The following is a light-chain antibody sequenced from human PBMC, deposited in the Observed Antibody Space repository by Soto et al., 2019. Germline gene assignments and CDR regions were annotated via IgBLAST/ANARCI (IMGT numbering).Light chain of an antibody. CDR1: QSVSTY. J-gene: IGKJ4*01. CDR3: QQRAKWPLT. Sequence: EVVLTQSPATLSLSPGERATLSCRASQSVSTYLAWYQQKPGQAPILLIYDASNRATGIPARFSGGGSGTDFTLTISSLEAEDFALYYCQQRAKWPLTFGGGTKVEIK. V-gene: IGKV3-11*01. CDR2: DAS.